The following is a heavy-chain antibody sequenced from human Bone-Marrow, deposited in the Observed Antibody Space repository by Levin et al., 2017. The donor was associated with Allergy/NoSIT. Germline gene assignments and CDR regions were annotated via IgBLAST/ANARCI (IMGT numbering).Heavy chain of an antibody. V-gene: IGHV4-34*01. CDR1: GGSFTNYY. J-gene: IGHJ2*01. CDR2: INDSEDT. Sequence: SQTLSLTCAVYGGSFTNYYWSWIRQPPGKGLEWIGGINDSEDTNYNPSLKSRVTLSVDTSKKQFSLKLNSVTAADTAVYYCARRGYSIGLFSHQWYFDLWGRGTQVTVSS. D-gene: IGHD5-18*01. CDR3: ARRGYSIGLFSHQWYFDL.